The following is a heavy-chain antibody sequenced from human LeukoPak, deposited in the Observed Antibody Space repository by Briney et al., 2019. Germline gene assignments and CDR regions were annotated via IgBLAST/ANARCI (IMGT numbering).Heavy chain of an antibody. CDR1: GFTFSSYW. Sequence: PGGSLRLSCAASGFTFSSYWMHWVRQAPGKGLVWVSRINTDGSSTSYADSVKGRFTNSRDNAKNTLYLQMNSLRAEDTAVYYCARERYSSSAHDAFDIWGQGTMVTVSS. V-gene: IGHV3-74*01. D-gene: IGHD6-6*01. CDR3: ARERYSSSAHDAFDI. J-gene: IGHJ3*02. CDR2: INTDGSST.